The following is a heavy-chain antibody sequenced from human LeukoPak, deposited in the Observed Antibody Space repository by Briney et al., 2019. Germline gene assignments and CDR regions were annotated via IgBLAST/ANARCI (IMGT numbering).Heavy chain of an antibody. CDR1: GFTLSSYA. J-gene: IGHJ4*02. CDR3: AKDATQSFIVVVPADY. V-gene: IGHV3-23*01. CDR2: ISGSGGST. D-gene: IGHD2-2*01. Sequence: GGSLRLSCAASGFTLSSYAMSWVRQAPGKGLEWVSAISGSGGSTYYADSVKGRFTISRDNSKNTLYLQMNSLRAEDTAVYYCAKDATQSFIVVVPADYWGQGTLVTVSS.